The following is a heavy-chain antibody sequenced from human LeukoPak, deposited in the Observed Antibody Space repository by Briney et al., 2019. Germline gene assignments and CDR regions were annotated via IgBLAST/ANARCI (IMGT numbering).Heavy chain of an antibody. Sequence: SQTLSLTCTVSGGSISSGGYYWSWIRQPPGKGLEWIGYIYYSGSTNYNPSLKSRVTISVDTSKNQFSLKLSSVTAADTAVYYCARIQLGIGTFDIWGQGTMVTVSS. CDR1: GGSISSGGYY. CDR3: ARIQLGIGTFDI. V-gene: IGHV4-61*08. J-gene: IGHJ3*02. CDR2: IYYSGST. D-gene: IGHD1-1*01.